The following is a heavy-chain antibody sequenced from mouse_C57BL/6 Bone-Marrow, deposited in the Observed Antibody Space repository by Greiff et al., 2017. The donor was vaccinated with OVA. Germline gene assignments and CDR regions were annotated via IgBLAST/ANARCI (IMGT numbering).Heavy chain of an antibody. CDR1: GYAFSSSW. V-gene: IGHV1-82*01. CDR3: AQYGSFAY. Sequence: QVTLKVSGPELVKPGASVKISCKASGYAFSSSWMNWVKQRPGKGLEWIGRIYPGDGDTNYNGKFKGKATLTADKSSSTAYMQLSSLTSEDSAVYFCAQYGSFAYWGQGTLVTVSA. CDR2: IYPGDGDT. J-gene: IGHJ3*01. D-gene: IGHD2-10*02.